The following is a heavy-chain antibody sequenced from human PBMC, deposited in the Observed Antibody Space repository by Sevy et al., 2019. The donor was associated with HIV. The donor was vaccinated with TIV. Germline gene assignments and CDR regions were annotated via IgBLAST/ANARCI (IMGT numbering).Heavy chain of an antibody. V-gene: IGHV3-33*01. D-gene: IGHD4-17*01. Sequence: GGSLRLSCAASGFTFSTYGMHWVRQAPGKGLEWVAVIWFDGSNTYYADSVKGRFTISRDIAKNTLHLQMNNLRAEETAVYYCARDLEFYDYGDYGPAFMPDYWGQGTLVTVSS. CDR2: IWFDGSNT. CDR3: ARDLEFYDYGDYGPAFMPDY. CDR1: GFTFSTYG. J-gene: IGHJ4*02.